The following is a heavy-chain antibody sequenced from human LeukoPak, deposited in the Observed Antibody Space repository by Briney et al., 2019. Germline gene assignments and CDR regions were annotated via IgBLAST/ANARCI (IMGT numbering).Heavy chain of an antibody. CDR2: IIPILGIA. Sequence: GASVKVSCKASGGTFSSYAISWVRQAPGQGLEWMGRIIPILGIANYAQKFQGRVTITADKSTSTAYMELSSLRSEDTAVYYCVRLAQWLSIYGMDVWGQGTTVTVSS. CDR1: GGTFSSYA. V-gene: IGHV1-69*04. CDR3: VRLAQWLSIYGMDV. J-gene: IGHJ6*02. D-gene: IGHD6-19*01.